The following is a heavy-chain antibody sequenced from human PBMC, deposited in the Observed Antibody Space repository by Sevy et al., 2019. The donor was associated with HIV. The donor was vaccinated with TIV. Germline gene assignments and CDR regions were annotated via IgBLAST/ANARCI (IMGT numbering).Heavy chain of an antibody. V-gene: IGHV2-5*01. CDR2: IYWNDAK. J-gene: IGHJ6*02. CDR1: GFSLSTSGVG. D-gene: IGHD6-13*01. CDR3: AHCIAAAGIYYYYGMDV. Sequence: SGPTLVNPTQTLTLTCTFSGFSLSTSGVGVGWIRQPPGKALEWLALIYWNDAKRYSPSLKSRLTITKDTSKNQEVLTMTNMDPVDTATYYCAHCIAAAGIYYYYGMDVWGQGTTVTVSS.